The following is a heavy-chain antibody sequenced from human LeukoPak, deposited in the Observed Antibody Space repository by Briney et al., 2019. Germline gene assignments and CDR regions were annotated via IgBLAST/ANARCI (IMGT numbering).Heavy chain of an antibody. V-gene: IGHV3-33*01. CDR1: GFTFSSYG. CDR2: IWYDGSNK. D-gene: IGHD2-15*01. CDR3: ARVSVVAAAFGAFDI. Sequence: GRSLRLSCAASGFTFSSYGMHWVRQAPGKGLEWVAVIWYDGSNKYYADSVKGRFTVSRDNSKNTLYLQMNSLRAEDTAEYYCARVSVVAAAFGAFDIWGQGTMVTVSS. J-gene: IGHJ3*02.